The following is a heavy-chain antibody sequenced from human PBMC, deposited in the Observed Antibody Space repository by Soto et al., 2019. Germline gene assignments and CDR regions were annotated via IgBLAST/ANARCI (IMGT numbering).Heavy chain of an antibody. V-gene: IGHV3-48*03. D-gene: IGHD3-10*01. CDR1: GFTFSSYE. J-gene: IGHJ6*01. CDR2: ISSSGSTI. CDR3: AKPSHYGSGRNYGMDV. Sequence: EVQLVESGGGLVQPGGSLRLSCAASGFTFSSYEMNWVRQAPGKGLEWVSYISSSGSTIYYADSVKGRFTISRDNAKNSLYLQMNSLRAEDTAVYYCAKPSHYGSGRNYGMDVWGPGTTVTVSS.